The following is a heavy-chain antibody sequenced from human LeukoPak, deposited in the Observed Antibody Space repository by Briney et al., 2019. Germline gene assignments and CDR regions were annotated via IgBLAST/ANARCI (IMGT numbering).Heavy chain of an antibody. V-gene: IGHV4-34*01. CDR3: ARAPLGGWYHPADWFDP. J-gene: IGHJ5*02. D-gene: IGHD6-19*01. Sequence: SEILSLTCAVYGGSFSGYYWSWIRQPPGKGLEWIGEINHSGSTNYNPSLKSRVTISVDTSKNQFSLKLSSVTAADTAVYYCARAPLGGWYHPADWFDPWGQGTLVTVSS. CDR1: GGSFSGYY. CDR2: INHSGST.